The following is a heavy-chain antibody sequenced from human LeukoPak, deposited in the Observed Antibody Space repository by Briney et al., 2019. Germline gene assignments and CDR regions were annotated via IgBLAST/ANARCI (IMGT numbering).Heavy chain of an antibody. J-gene: IGHJ6*02. CDR2: ISAYNGNT. CDR3: ARGGVRMAPHYGMDV. CDR1: GYTFTSYG. D-gene: IGHD2-8*01. Sequence: ASVKVSCKASGYTFTSYGISWVRQAPGQGLEWMGWISAYNGNTNYAQKLQGRVTMTTDTSTSTAYMELRSLRSGDTAVYYCARGGVRMAPHYGMDVWGQGTTVTVSS. V-gene: IGHV1-18*01.